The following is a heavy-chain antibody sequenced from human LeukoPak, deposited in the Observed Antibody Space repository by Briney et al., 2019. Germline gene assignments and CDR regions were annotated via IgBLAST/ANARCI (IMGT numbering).Heavy chain of an antibody. CDR2: INPNSGAT. Sequence: ASVKVSCKASGYTFTGYYLHWVRQAPGQGLDWMGWINPNSGATNYAQKFQGRVNITRDTSISTAYFELTRLRSDDTAVYSCARSSGWFDPWGQGSLVTVSS. CDR1: GYTFTGYY. D-gene: IGHD6-19*01. CDR3: ARSSGWFDP. V-gene: IGHV1-2*02. J-gene: IGHJ5*02.